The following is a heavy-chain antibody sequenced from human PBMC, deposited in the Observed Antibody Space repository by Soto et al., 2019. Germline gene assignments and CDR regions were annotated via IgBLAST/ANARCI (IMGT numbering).Heavy chain of an antibody. Sequence: SETLSLTCTVSGGSISSYYWSWIRQPPGKGLEWIGYIYYSENTNYNPSIKSRVTISVDTSKNQFSLELSSVTAADTAVYYCARGYRTRVFDYWGQGTQVTVSS. CDR1: GGSISSYY. D-gene: IGHD6-13*01. J-gene: IGHJ4*02. CDR3: ARGYRTRVFDY. CDR2: IYYSENT. V-gene: IGHV4-59*01.